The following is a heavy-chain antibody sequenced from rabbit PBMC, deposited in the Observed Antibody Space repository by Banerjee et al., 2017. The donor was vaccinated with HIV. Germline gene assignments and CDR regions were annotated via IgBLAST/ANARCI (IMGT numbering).Heavy chain of an antibody. CDR1: GFDFSNYG. J-gene: IGHJ4*01. Sequence: QEQLVESGGGLVTPGGNLTLTCKASGFDFSNYGVSWVRQAPGKGLEWIGYIDPVFGSTYYASWVNGRFTISSHNAQNSVDLQMNSLTAADTATYFCVSGGYYSSGWHLWGPGTLVTVS. CDR3: VSGGYYSSGWHL. CDR2: IDPVFGST. D-gene: IGHD4-1*01. V-gene: IGHV1S47*01.